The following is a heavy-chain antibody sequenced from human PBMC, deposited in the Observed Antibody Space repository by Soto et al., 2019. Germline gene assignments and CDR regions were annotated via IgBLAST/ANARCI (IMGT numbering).Heavy chain of an antibody. CDR3: ARAGGLGAVAVDY. Sequence: PSETLSLTCAVSGGSISSGGNSWSWIRQPPGKGLEWIGYIYHSGSTYYNPFLKSRVTISVDRSKNQFSLKLSSVTAADTAVYYCARAGGLGAVAVDYWGQGTLVTVSS. V-gene: IGHV4-30-2*01. CDR1: GGSISSGGNS. D-gene: IGHD6-19*01. CDR2: IYHSGST. J-gene: IGHJ4*02.